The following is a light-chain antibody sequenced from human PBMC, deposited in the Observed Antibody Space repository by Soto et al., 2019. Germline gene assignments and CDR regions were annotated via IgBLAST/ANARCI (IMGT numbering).Light chain of an antibody. J-gene: IGKJ2*01. CDR2: GAS. Sequence: EIVMTQSPATLSVSPGERATLSCRASQSVSSNFAWYQQKPGQAPRLLIYGASTRATGIPARFSGSGSGTAFTLTISSLQSEDFAVYYCQQYNSWPPYTFGQGTKLEIK. CDR3: QQYNSWPPYT. CDR1: QSVSSN. V-gene: IGKV3-15*01.